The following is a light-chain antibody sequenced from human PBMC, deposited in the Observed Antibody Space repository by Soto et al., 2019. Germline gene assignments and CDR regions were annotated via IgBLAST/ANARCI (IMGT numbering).Light chain of an antibody. CDR2: DVS. Sequence: QSVWTQPAALSGSPGQSITISCTGTTNDYVSWYQQHPGKAPKLMIYDVSYRPSGVSNRFSGSKSGNTASLTISGLQVEDEADYYCSSYTLSNPWVFGGGTKLTIL. CDR3: SSYTLSNPWV. J-gene: IGLJ3*02. V-gene: IGLV2-14*03. CDR1: TNDY.